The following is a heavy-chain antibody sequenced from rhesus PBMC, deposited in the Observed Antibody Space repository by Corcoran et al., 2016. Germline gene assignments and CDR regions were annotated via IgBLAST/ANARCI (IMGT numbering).Heavy chain of an antibody. CDR3: ARDWYSGSWSPYYFDY. CDR2: IYGSGGST. CDR1: GGSISSSNW. Sequence: QVQLQESGPAVVKPSETLSLTCAVSGGSISSSNWWSWIRQSPGKGLEWIGGIYGSGGSTEYNPSLKSRVTISKDTSKNQFSLKLSSVTAADTAVYYWARDWYSGSWSPYYFDYWGQGVLVTVSS. D-gene: IGHD6-25*01. V-gene: IGHV4-93*01. J-gene: IGHJ4*01.